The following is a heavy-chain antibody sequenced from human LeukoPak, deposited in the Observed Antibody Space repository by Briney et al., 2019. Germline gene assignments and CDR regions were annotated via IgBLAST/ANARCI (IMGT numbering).Heavy chain of an antibody. J-gene: IGHJ4*02. CDR1: GGSISSSSYY. CDR3: ARVYGDPVYYFDY. V-gene: IGHV4-39*07. CDR2: IYYSGST. Sequence: SETLSLTCTVSGGSISSSSYYWGWIRQPPGKGLEWIGSIYYSGSTYYNPSLKSRVTISVDTSKNQFSLKLSSVTAADTAVHYCARVYGDPVYYFDYWGQGTLVTVSS. D-gene: IGHD4-17*01.